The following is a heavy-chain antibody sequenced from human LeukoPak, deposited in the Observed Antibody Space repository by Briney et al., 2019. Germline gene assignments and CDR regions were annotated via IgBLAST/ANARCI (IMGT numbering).Heavy chain of an antibody. D-gene: IGHD3-10*01. J-gene: IGHJ4*02. Sequence: SETLTLTCAVSGGSISSGDFPWSWIRQPPGKGLEWIGYIFHTGHTSYNPSLKSRVTISVDMSKNQLSLRLTSVTAADTAVYYCARGFYGAGSHFDYWGQGTLVTVSS. CDR1: GGSISSGDFP. CDR3: ARGFYGAGSHFDY. V-gene: IGHV4-30-2*01. CDR2: IFHTGHT.